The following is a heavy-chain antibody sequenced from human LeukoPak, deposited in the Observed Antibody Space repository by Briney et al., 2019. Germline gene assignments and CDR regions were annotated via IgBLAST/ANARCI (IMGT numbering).Heavy chain of an antibody. CDR1: GFIFSDYY. CDR2: ISISSSYI. Sequence: GGSLSLSCPPSGFIFSDYYMSWIRHALGKGLEWGSYISISSSYINYAASVKGRFTISRDNAKNSLYLQMNSLRAEDTAVYYCARVSYGDSGYFDYWGQGTLVTVSS. D-gene: IGHD4-17*01. J-gene: IGHJ4*02. V-gene: IGHV3-11*06. CDR3: ARVSYGDSGYFDY.